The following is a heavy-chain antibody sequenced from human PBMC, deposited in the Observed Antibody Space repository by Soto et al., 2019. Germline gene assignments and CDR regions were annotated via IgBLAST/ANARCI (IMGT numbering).Heavy chain of an antibody. Sequence: ASVKVSCKASGYTFTGYYMHWVRQAPGQGLEWKGWINPNSVGTNYAQKFQCWVTMTRDTSISTAYMELSRLRSDDTAVYYCARGTRFCCSTSCYLTPGYYYYYGMDVWGQGTTVTVSS. CDR3: ARGTRFCCSTSCYLTPGYYYYYGMDV. D-gene: IGHD2-2*01. J-gene: IGHJ6*02. CDR1: GYTFTGYY. CDR2: INPNSVGT. V-gene: IGHV1-2*04.